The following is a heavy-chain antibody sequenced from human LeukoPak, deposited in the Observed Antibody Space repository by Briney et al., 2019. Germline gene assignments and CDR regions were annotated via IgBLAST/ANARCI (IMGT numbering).Heavy chain of an antibody. CDR2: ISSSSSYI. D-gene: IGHD7-27*01. CDR3: ARDPAGDLGY. J-gene: IGHJ4*02. Sequence: GGSLRRSCAASGFTFSSYSMNWVRRAPGKGLEWVSSISSSSSYIYYADSVKGRFTISRDNAKNSLYLQMNSLRAEDTAVYYRARDPAGDLGYWGQGTLVTVSS. V-gene: IGHV3-21*01. CDR1: GFTFSSYS.